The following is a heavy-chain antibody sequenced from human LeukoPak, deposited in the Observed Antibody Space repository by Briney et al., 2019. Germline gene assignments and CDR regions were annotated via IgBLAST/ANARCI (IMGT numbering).Heavy chain of an antibody. J-gene: IGHJ4*02. CDR1: GGSVSSGSYY. V-gene: IGHV4-61*01. CDR2: IYYSGST. D-gene: IGHD3-22*01. Sequence: PSETLSLTCTVSGGSVSSGSYYWSWIRQPPGKGLEWIVYIYYSGSTNYNPSLKSRVTISVDTSKNQFSLKLSSVTAADTAVYYCARGPWEYYYDSSGYCPDYWGQGTLVTVSS. CDR3: ARGPWEYYYDSSGYCPDY.